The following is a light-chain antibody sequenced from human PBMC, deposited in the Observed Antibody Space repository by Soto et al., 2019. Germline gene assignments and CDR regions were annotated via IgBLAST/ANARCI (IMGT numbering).Light chain of an antibody. Sequence: DIPLTQSPSTLSASVGDRVTITCRASQSVTDWLAWYQQKPGKAPKLLIYDAASLESGVPSRFSGSGSGTEFSFTSSSLQADDFATYYCQQYYRSCTFGQGTKVEIK. V-gene: IGKV1-5*01. CDR1: QSVTDW. CDR3: QQYYRSCT. CDR2: DAA. J-gene: IGKJ2*02.